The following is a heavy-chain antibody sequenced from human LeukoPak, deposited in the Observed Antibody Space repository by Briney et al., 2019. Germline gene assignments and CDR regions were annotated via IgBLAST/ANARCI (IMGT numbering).Heavy chain of an antibody. CDR1: GGSISSYY. D-gene: IGHD3-22*01. J-gene: IGHJ4*02. Sequence: SETLSLTCTVSGGSISSYYWSWIRQPPGKGLEWIGYIYYSGSTNYNPSLKSRVTISVDTSKNQFSLKLSSVTAADTAVYYCARGAGYYDSSGYSNFDYWGQGTLVTVPS. CDR2: IYYSGST. CDR3: ARGAGYYDSSGYSNFDY. V-gene: IGHV4-59*01.